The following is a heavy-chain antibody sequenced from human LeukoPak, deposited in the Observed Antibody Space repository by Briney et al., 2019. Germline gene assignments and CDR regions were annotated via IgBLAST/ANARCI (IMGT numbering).Heavy chain of an antibody. J-gene: IGHJ4*02. V-gene: IGHV4-59*08. CDR1: GGSIRSYY. CDR2: IYYSGST. CDR3: ARQLERRGDFDY. Sequence: PSETLSLTCTVSGGSIRSYYWSWIRQPPGKGLEWIGYIYYSGSTNYNPSLKSRVTISVDTSKNQFSLKLSSVTAADTAVYYCARQLERRGDFDYWGQGTLVTVSS. D-gene: IGHD1-1*01.